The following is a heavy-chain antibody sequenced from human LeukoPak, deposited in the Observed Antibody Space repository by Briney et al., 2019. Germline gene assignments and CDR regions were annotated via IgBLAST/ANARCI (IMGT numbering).Heavy chain of an antibody. CDR1: GGSISSSSYF. CDR3: ARQSLYPLPDY. Sequence: PSEALSLTCTVSGGSISSSSYFWGWIRQPPGKGREWIRTTDGSGSAHYRLSVKCRVSISVDASKTQFSLKLSSVTAPDTAVEYCARQSLYPLPDYGGPGTLVTVSS. CDR2: TDGSGSA. D-gene: IGHD3-16*01. J-gene: IGHJ4*02. V-gene: IGHV4-39*01.